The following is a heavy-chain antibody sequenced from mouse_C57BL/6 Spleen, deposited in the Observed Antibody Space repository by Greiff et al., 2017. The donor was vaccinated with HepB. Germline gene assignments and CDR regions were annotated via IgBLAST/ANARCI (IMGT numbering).Heavy chain of an antibody. CDR1: GYTFTSYW. CDR2: IHPNSGST. Sequence: QVQLKESGAELVKPGASVKLSCKASGYTFTSYWMHWVKQRPGQGLEWIGMIHPNSGSTNYNEKFKSKATLTVDKSSSTAYMQLSSLTSEDSAVYYCARIRDEWFAYWGQGTLVTVSA. J-gene: IGHJ3*01. CDR3: ARIRDEWFAY. V-gene: IGHV1-64*01. D-gene: IGHD3-2*02.